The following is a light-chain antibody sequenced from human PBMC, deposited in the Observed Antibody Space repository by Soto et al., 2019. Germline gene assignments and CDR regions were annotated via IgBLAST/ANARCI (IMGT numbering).Light chain of an antibody. CDR3: QQRSNWPWT. CDR2: DAS. Sequence: EIVLTQSPATLPFSRGERATLSCWASQSVSSYLAWYQHKPGKAPRLLIYDASNMDTGIPARFSGSGSRTNFPLTNSNLGREDFAVYYCQQRSNWPWTFGQWTKVEIK. V-gene: IGKV3-11*01. J-gene: IGKJ1*01. CDR1: QSVSSY.